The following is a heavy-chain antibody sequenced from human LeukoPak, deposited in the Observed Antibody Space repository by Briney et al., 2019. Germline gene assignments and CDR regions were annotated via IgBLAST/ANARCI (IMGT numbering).Heavy chain of an antibody. CDR2: INHSGYT. Sequence: SETLSLTCAVSGVSFNNYYWSWVRQTPGKGLEWIGEINHSGYTNDSPSLKSRVTLSIDTSRKQFALNLRSVTVADTGIYYCTRMTTGHDYWGQGTLVTVSS. CDR3: TRMTTGHDY. V-gene: IGHV4-34*01. D-gene: IGHD4-17*01. J-gene: IGHJ4*02. CDR1: GVSFNNYY.